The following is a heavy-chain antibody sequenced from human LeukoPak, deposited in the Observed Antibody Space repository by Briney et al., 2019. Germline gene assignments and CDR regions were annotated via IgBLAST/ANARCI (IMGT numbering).Heavy chain of an antibody. J-gene: IGHJ5*02. V-gene: IGHV1-69*13. CDR3: ARDPNWAAGRYNWFDP. CDR2: IIPIFGTA. CDR1: GYTFTSYY. D-gene: IGHD6-13*01. Sequence: SVKVSCKASGYTFTSYYIHWVRQAPGQGLEWMGGIIPIFGTANYAQKFQGRVTITADESTSTAYMELSSLRSEDTAVYYCARDPNWAAGRYNWFDPWGQGTLVTVSS.